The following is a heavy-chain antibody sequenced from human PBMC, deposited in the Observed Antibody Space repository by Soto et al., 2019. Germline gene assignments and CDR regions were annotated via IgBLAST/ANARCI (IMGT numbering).Heavy chain of an antibody. CDR2: LSYDGSNK. CDR1: GFTFSSYA. V-gene: IGHV3-30-3*01. D-gene: IGHD6-6*01. Sequence: QVQLVESGGGVVQPGRSLRLSCAASGFTFSSYAMHWVRQAPGKGLEWVAVLSYDGSNKYYADSVTGRFTFARDNSKNTLYPQMNSLRPEDTAVYYCARGYTSSLGKYFQHWGQGTLVTVSS. CDR3: ARGYTSSLGKYFQH. J-gene: IGHJ1*01.